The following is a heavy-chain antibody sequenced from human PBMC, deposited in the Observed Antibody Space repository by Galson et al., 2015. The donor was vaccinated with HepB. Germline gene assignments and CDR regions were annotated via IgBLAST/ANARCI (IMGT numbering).Heavy chain of an antibody. Sequence: SLRLSCAASGFTVSSNYMSWVRQAPGKGLEWVSGIYSGGSTYYADSVKGRFTISRDNSKNTLYLQMNSLRAEDTAVYYCAREGAPTYYYDSSGYGTSDYWGQGTLVTVSS. CDR2: IYSGGST. CDR1: GFTVSSNY. D-gene: IGHD3-22*01. J-gene: IGHJ4*02. CDR3: AREGAPTYYYDSSGYGTSDY. V-gene: IGHV3-66*01.